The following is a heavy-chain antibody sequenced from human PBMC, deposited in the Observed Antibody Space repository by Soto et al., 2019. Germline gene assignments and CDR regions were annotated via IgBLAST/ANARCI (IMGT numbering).Heavy chain of an antibody. J-gene: IGHJ6*02. CDR1: GGSTSSSNW. CDR2: IYHSGST. CDR3: ARDRCSSTSCYRLRYYYGMDV. D-gene: IGHD2-2*01. V-gene: IGHV4-4*02. Sequence: TLSLTCAVSGGSTSSSNWWSWVRQPPGKGLEWIGEIYHSGSTNYNPSLKSRVTISVDKSKNQFSLKLSSVTAADTAVCYCARDRCSSTSCYRLRYYYGMDVWGQGTTVTVSS.